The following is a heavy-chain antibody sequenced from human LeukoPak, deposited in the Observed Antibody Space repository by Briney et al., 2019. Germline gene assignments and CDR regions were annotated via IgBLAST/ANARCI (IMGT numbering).Heavy chain of an antibody. CDR2: IDPSGGST. D-gene: IGHD1-1*01. Sequence: ASVKVSCKASGYTFTSYYMHWVRQAPEQGLEWMGIIDPSGGSTSYAQKFQGRVTMTRDTSTSTVYMELSSLRSEDTAVYCCARDNTSTGPFDYWGQGTLVTVSS. CDR3: ARDNTSTGPFDY. CDR1: GYTFTSYY. V-gene: IGHV1-46*01. J-gene: IGHJ4*02.